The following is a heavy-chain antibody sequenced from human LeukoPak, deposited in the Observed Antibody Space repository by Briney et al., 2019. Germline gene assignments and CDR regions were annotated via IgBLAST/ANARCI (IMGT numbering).Heavy chain of an antibody. CDR1: GFTFSSYA. CDR3: AREGVAAAGNLFLYYGMDV. J-gene: IGHJ6*02. CDR2: ISGSGGST. Sequence: PGGSLRLSCAASGFTFSSYAMSWVRQAPGKGLEWVSAISGSGGSTYYADSVKGRFTISRDNSKNTLYLQMNSLRAEDTAVYYCAREGVAAAGNLFLYYGMDVWGQGTTVTVSS. D-gene: IGHD6-13*01. V-gene: IGHV3-23*01.